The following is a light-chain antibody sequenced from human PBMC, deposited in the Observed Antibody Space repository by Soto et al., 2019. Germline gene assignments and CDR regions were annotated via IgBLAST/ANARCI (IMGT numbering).Light chain of an antibody. CDR1: QPISSW. Sequence: IQLTQSPPTLSASVGDRVPITCRASQPISSWLAWYHQKPGKAPKLLIYASSTLQGGVPSRFSGSGSGSEFTLTISSLQPEDFATYYCHQTFSPPSITFGQGTRLEIK. CDR3: HQTFSPPSIT. V-gene: IGKV1-5*01. J-gene: IGKJ5*01. CDR2: ASS.